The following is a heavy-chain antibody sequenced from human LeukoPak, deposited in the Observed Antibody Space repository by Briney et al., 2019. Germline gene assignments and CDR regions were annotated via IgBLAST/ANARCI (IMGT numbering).Heavy chain of an antibody. CDR3: AREEMATSYYFDY. J-gene: IGHJ4*02. D-gene: IGHD5-24*01. CDR2: IIPILGIA. Sequence: ASVKVSCKASGGTFSSYAISWVRQAPGQGLEWMGRIIPILGIANYAQKFQGRVTITADKSTSTAYMELSSLRSEDPAVYYCAREEMATSYYFDYWGQGTLVTVSS. V-gene: IGHV1-69*04. CDR1: GGTFSSYA.